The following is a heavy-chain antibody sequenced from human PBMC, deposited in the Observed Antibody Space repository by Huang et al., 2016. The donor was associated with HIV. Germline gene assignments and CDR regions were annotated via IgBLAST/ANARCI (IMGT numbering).Heavy chain of an antibody. CDR1: GDSINSNTFY. Sequence: LQESGPGLVGPSETLSLTCAVSGDSINSNTFYWGWIRRPPGKALEWIGSIYYGGTTYYTPALKRRARIAVDASKNRIFLHLRSVTAADTGVYYCARTGVAVSDDPEYFQHWGQGALVTIS. CDR2: IYYGGTT. D-gene: IGHD3-3*01. CDR3: ARTGVAVSDDPEYFQH. V-gene: IGHV4-39*02. J-gene: IGHJ1*01.